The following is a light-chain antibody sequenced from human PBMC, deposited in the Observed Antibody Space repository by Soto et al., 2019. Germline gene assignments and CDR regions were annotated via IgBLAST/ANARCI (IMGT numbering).Light chain of an antibody. V-gene: IGLV2-14*01. CDR2: EVS. J-gene: IGLJ3*02. CDR3: SSYTSSSTLV. CDR1: SSDVGGYNY. Sequence: QSALTQPASVSGSPGQSITISCTGTSSDVGGYNYVSWYQQHPDKAPKLMIYEVSNRPLGVSNRFSGSKSGNTASLTISGLQAEDEADYYCSSYTSSSTLVFGGGTKVTVL.